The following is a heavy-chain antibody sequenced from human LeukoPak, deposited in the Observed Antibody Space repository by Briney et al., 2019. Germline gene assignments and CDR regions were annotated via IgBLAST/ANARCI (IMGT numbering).Heavy chain of an antibody. Sequence: SETLSLTCAVYGGSFSGYYWSWIRQPLGKGLEWIGEINHSGSTNYNPSLKSRVTISVDTSKNQFSLKLSSVTAADTAVYYCARGPRRALDYWGQGTLVTVSS. CDR2: INHSGST. CDR3: ARGPRRALDY. CDR1: GGSFSGYY. J-gene: IGHJ4*02. V-gene: IGHV4-34*01.